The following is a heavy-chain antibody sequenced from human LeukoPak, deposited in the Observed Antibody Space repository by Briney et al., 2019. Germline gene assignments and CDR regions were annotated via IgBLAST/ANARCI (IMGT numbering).Heavy chain of an antibody. CDR3: ASLGGVTMIVVVEVY. CDR2: IRYDGSNK. Sequence: GGSLRLSCAASGFTFSSYGRHWVRQAPGKGLEWVAFIRYDGSNKYYADSVKGPFTISRDNSKNTLYLQMNRLRAEDTAVYYCASLGGVTMIVVVEVYWGQGTLVTVSS. J-gene: IGHJ4*02. D-gene: IGHD3-22*01. V-gene: IGHV3-30*02. CDR1: GFTFSSYG.